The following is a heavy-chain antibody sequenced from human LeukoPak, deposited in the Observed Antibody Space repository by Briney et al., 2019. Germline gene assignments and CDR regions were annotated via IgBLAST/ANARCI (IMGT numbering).Heavy chain of an antibody. J-gene: IGHJ6*03. CDR2: IKQDGSEK. Sequence: GGSLRLSCAASGFTFSSYWMSWVRQAPGKGLEWVANIKQDGSEKYYVDSVKGRFTISTDNAKNSLYLQMNSLRAEVTAVYYCAKRGYSSSWTFDYYYYYYMDVWGKGTTVTISS. V-gene: IGHV3-7*01. D-gene: IGHD6-13*01. CDR1: GFTFSSYW. CDR3: AKRGYSSSWTFDYYYYYYMDV.